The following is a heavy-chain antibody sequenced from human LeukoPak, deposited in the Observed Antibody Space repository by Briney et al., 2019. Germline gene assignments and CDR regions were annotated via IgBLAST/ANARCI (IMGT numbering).Heavy chain of an antibody. J-gene: IGHJ3*02. CDR2: IYYSGST. CDR1: GGSISSSSYY. Sequence: SETLSLTCTVSGGSISSSSYYWGWIRQPPGKGLEWIGSIYYSGSTYYNPSLKSRVTISVDTSKNQFSLKLSSVTAADTAVYYCARDQGGGWELLTPGGTHHAFDIWGQGTMVTVSS. V-gene: IGHV4-39*07. CDR3: ARDQGGGWELLTPGGTHHAFDI. D-gene: IGHD1-26*01.